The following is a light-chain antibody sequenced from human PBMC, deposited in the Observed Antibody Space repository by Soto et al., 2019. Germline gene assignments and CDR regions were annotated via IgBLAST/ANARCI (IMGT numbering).Light chain of an antibody. V-gene: IGLV1-44*01. CDR3: AAWDDSLNGWV. J-gene: IGLJ3*02. CDR1: SSNIGSNT. CDR2: SNN. Sequence: QSVLTQPPSASGTPGQRVTISCSGSSSNIGSNTVNWYQQLPGTAPKLLIYSNNQRPPGVPARCSGSKSGTSASLAISGLQSEDEADYYCAAWDDSLNGWVFGGGTKLTVL.